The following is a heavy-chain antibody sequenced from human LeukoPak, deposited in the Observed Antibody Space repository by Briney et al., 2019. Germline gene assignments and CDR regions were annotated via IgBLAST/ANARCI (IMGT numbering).Heavy chain of an antibody. CDR3: ARAAHTYYYDSSGYY. CDR1: GFTFSSYT. J-gene: IGHJ4*02. D-gene: IGHD3-22*01. V-gene: IGHV3-64D*06. Sequence: PGGSLRLSCSASGFTFSSYTMHWVRQAPGKGLAYVSAVSGSGGSTYYAGSVEGRFSISRDNSKNTLYLQMSSLRAEDTAVYYCARAAHTYYYDSSGYYWGQGTLVTVSS. CDR2: VSGSGGST.